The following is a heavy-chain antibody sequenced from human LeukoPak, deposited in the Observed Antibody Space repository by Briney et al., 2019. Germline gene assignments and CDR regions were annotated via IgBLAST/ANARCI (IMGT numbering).Heavy chain of an antibody. D-gene: IGHD6-13*01. CDR2: INHSGST. CDR1: GASASSGSYY. Sequence: NPSQTLSLTCPVSGASASSGSYYWSWIRQPPGKGLEWIGEINHSGSTNYNPSLKSRVTISVDTSKNQFSLRLSSVTAADTAVYYCARGAAAGPNNWFDPWGQGTLVTVSS. V-gene: IGHV4-39*07. J-gene: IGHJ5*02. CDR3: ARGAAAGPNNWFDP.